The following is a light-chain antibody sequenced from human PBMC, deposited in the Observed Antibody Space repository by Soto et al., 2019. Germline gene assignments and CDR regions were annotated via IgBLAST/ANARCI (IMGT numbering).Light chain of an antibody. CDR2: GAS. CDR1: QSVSSN. Sequence: EIVLTQSPATLSVSPGERATLSCRASQSVSSNLAWYQQKPGQAPRLLIYGASTMATGITARFSGSGSGTEFTLTISSLQSEDFAVYYGQQYNNWPPLYTFGQGTKLDIK. J-gene: IGKJ2*01. V-gene: IGKV3-15*01. CDR3: QQYNNWPPLYT.